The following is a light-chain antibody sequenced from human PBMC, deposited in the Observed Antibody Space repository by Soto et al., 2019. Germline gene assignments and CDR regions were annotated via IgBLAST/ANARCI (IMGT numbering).Light chain of an antibody. J-gene: IGKJ1*01. CDR1: QSVSSN. Sequence: IEMTQSPATLSVSPGEIATLSYRASQSVSSNLAWYQQKPGQAPRLLIYGASSRATGIPDRFSGSWSGTDCTLTISRLEPEDVAVYYCQQYGSSLWTLGQGTKVDIK. CDR3: QQYGSSLWT. V-gene: IGKV3-20*01. CDR2: GAS.